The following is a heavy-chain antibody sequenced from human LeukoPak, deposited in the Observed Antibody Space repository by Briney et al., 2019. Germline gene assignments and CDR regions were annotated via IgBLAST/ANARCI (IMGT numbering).Heavy chain of an antibody. CDR2: INSDGSST. V-gene: IGHV3-74*01. J-gene: IGHJ4*02. CDR3: ARDSSRGVVAATWSHY. D-gene: IGHD2-15*01. CDR1: GFTFSSSW. Sequence: GGSLRLSCAASGFTFSSSWMHWVRQAPEKGLVWVSRINSDGSSTSYADSVKGRFTISRDNAKNTLFLQMNSLRAEDTAVYYCARDSSRGVVAATWSHYWGQGTLVTVSS.